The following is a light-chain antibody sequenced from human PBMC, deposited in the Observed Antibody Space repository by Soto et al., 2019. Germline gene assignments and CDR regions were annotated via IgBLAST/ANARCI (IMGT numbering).Light chain of an antibody. V-gene: IGKV3-15*01. Sequence: EVVMTQSPATLSLSPGERATLSCRASQSVSSKVAWYQQKPGQAPRLLIYGASTRATGIPGRFSGSGSGTEFTLTISSLQSEDFAVYYCQQYNNWPPWTFGQGTKVEIK. CDR3: QQYNNWPPWT. CDR2: GAS. J-gene: IGKJ1*01. CDR1: QSVSSK.